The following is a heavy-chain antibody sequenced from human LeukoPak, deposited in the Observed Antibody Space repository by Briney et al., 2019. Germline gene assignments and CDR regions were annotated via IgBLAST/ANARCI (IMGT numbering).Heavy chain of an antibody. CDR1: GFTFSSYG. Sequence: GGSLRLSCAASGFTFSSYGMYWVRQAPGKGLEWVAIISYDGGNYYYVDSVKGRFTISRDNSKNTLFLEMNSLRADDTAVYYCARDSCSSTSCYFDYYYGMDVWGQGTTVTVSS. CDR2: ISYDGGNY. J-gene: IGHJ6*02. V-gene: IGHV3-33*01. CDR3: ARDSCSSTSCYFDYYYGMDV. D-gene: IGHD2-2*01.